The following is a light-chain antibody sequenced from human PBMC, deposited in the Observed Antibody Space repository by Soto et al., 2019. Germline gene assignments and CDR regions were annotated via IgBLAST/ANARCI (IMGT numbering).Light chain of an antibody. V-gene: IGLV8-61*01. Sequence: QTVVSQEPSFSVSPGETVTLTCGLTSASVLTSYYPSWYQQTPGQAPRTLIYSTNLRSSGVPDRFSGSILGNKAALTITGAQADAESDYYCALYVGSGTVVCGGGTKLTVL. J-gene: IGLJ2*01. CDR3: ALYVGSGTVV. CDR2: STN. CDR1: SASVLTSYY.